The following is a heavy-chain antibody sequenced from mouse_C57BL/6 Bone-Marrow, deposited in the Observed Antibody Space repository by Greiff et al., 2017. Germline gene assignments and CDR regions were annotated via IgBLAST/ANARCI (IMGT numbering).Heavy chain of an antibody. Sequence: VQLQQPGAELVKPGASVKVSCKASGYTFTSYWMHWVKQRPGQGLEWIGRIHPSDSDTNYNQKFKGKATLTVDKSSSTAYMQLSSLTSEDAAVYYCTICTTVVAADEDYWGQGTTLTVSS. V-gene: IGHV1-74*01. CDR3: TICTTVVAADEDY. CDR2: IHPSDSDT. J-gene: IGHJ2*01. CDR1: GYTFTSYW. D-gene: IGHD1-1*01.